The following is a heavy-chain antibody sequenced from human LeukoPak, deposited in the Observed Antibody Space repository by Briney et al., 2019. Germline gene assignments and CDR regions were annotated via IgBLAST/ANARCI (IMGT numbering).Heavy chain of an antibody. V-gene: IGHV1-69*13. D-gene: IGHD2-15*01. CDR1: GGTFSSYA. CDR3: ARDHGYCSGGSCYFDY. J-gene: IGHJ4*02. Sequence: SVKVSCKASGGTFSSYAISWVRQAPGQGLEWMGGSIPIFGTANYAQKFQGRVTITADESTSTAYMELSSLRSEDTAVYYCARDHGYCSGGSCYFDYWGQGPLVTVSS. CDR2: SIPIFGTA.